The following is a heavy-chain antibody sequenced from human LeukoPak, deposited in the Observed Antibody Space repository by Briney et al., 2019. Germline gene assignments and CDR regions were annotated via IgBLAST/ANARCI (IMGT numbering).Heavy chain of an antibody. CDR2: IHTSGTM. CDR3: ARGILRDYYDSSGFYHRGGVGY. D-gene: IGHD3-22*01. V-gene: IGHV4-61*09. Sequence: SETLSLTCTVSDGSVSTGSYYCSWVRQPAGRGLERIGHIHTSGTMNYNASLKSRVRISVETSKNQFSLRLSSVTAAETDVYFCARGILRDYYDSSGFYHRGGVGYWGQGTLVTVSS. CDR1: DGSVSTGSYY. J-gene: IGHJ4*02.